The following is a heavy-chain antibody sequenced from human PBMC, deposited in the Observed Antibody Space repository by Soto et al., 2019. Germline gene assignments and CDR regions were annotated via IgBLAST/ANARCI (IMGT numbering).Heavy chain of an antibody. CDR2: IYPGDYDA. D-gene: IGHD2-2*01. V-gene: IGHV5-51*01. CDR1: GYTFSSYW. Sequence: GESLKISCEGSGYTFSSYWIAWVRQMPGKGLEWMGVIYPGDYDARYSPAFPGQVTISVDNAKNSLYLQMNSLRAEDTAVYYCARSESYHPPRYFDYWGQGTLVTVSS. J-gene: IGHJ4*02. CDR3: ARSESYHPPRYFDY.